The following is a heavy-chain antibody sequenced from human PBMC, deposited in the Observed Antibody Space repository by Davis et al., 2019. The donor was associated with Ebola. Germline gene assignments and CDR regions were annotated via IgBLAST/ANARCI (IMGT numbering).Heavy chain of an antibody. CDR3: ARDPTRTYYDFWSGSSDYYYGMDV. V-gene: IGHV3-21*01. D-gene: IGHD3-3*01. CDR1: GFTFNKAW. CDR2: ISSSRSYI. Sequence: GESLKISCAASGFTFNKAWMSWVRQAPGKGLEWVSSISSSRSYIYYAESVKGRFTISRDNAKNSLYLQMNSLRAEDTAVYYCARDPTRTYYDFWSGSSDYYYGMDVWGQGTTVTVSS. J-gene: IGHJ6*02.